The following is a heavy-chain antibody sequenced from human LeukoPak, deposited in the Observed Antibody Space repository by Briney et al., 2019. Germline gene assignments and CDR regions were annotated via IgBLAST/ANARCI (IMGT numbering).Heavy chain of an antibody. Sequence: SETLSLTCTVSGGSISSSSYYWGWIRQPPGKGLEWIGSIYYSGSTYYNPSLKSRVTISVDTSKNQFSLKLSSVTAADTAVYYCARGRYSGYGPFDYWGQGTLVTVSS. CDR1: GGSISSSSYY. J-gene: IGHJ4*02. V-gene: IGHV4-39*07. CDR3: ARGRYSGYGPFDY. CDR2: IYYSGST. D-gene: IGHD5-12*01.